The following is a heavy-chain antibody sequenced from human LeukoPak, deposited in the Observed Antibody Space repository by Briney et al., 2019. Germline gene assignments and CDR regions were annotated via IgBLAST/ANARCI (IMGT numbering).Heavy chain of an antibody. CDR3: ASGYYDSSGYSPFDY. V-gene: IGHV4-39*01. Sequence: SETLSLTCTVSGGSISGSSYYWGWIRQPPGKGLEWIGSIYYSGSTYYNPSLKSRVTISVDTSKNQFSLKLSSVTAADTAVYYCASGYYDSSGYSPFDYWGQGTLVTVSS. CDR1: GGSISGSSYY. J-gene: IGHJ4*02. CDR2: IYYSGST. D-gene: IGHD3-22*01.